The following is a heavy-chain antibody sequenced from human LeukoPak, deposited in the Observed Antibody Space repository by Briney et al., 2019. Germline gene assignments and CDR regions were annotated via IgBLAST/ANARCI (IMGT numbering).Heavy chain of an antibody. Sequence: GGSLRLSCAASGFTFSSYAMHWVRQAPGKGLEWVAVISYDGSNKYYADSVKGRFTISRDNSKNTLYLQMNSLRAEDTAVYYCARTNWDAFDIWGQGTMVTVSS. CDR3: ARTNWDAFDI. D-gene: IGHD1-1*01. J-gene: IGHJ3*02. V-gene: IGHV3-30-3*01. CDR1: GFTFSSYA. CDR2: ISYDGSNK.